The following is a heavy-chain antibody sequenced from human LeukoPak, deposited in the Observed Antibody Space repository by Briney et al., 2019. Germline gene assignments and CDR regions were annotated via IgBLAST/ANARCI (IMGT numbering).Heavy chain of an antibody. Sequence: PGRSLRLSCAASGFTFDDYAMHWVRQAPGKGLEWVSGISWNSGSIGYADSVKGRFTISRDNAKNSLYLQMNSLRAEDTALYYCAKAFGDIVGSGYHYYFDYWGQGTLVTVSS. CDR1: GFTFDDYA. V-gene: IGHV3-9*01. J-gene: IGHJ4*02. D-gene: IGHD3-22*01. CDR2: ISWNSGSI. CDR3: AKAFGDIVGSGYHYYFDY.